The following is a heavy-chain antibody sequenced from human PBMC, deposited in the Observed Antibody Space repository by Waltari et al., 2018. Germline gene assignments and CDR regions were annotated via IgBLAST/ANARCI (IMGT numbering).Heavy chain of an antibody. V-gene: IGHV4-34*01. CDR3: ARGGRFSHYFDY. CDR1: GFTFSSYA. D-gene: IGHD3-3*01. J-gene: IGHJ4*02. Sequence: VQLLESGGGLVQPGGSLRLSCAASGFTFSSYAMSWVRQAPGKGLEWIGEIKHSGSTNYNPSLKSRVTISVDTSKNQFSLKLSSVTAADTAVYYCARGGRFSHYFDYWGQGTLVTVSS. CDR2: IKHSGST.